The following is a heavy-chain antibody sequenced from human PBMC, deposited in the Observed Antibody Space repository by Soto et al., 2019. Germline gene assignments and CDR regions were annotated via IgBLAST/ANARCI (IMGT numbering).Heavy chain of an antibody. V-gene: IGHV4-31*03. CDR2: IFYSGTT. J-gene: IGHJ4*02. D-gene: IGHD1-1*01. Sequence: QVQLQESGPGLVKPSQTLSLTCTVSGGSISSGGYFWRWIRQPPVKGLEWIGNIFYSGTTYYNPSLKSRVTIAVDTSTNQCSLKMSSVTAADTAVYFCARGVLYWGQGTLVTVSS. CDR3: ARGVLY. CDR1: GGSISSGGYF.